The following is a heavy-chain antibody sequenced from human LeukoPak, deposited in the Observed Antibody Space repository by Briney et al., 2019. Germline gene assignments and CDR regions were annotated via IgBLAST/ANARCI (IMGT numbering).Heavy chain of an antibody. Sequence: PSETLSLTCAVYGGSFSGYYWSWIRQPPGKGLEWIGEINHSGSTNYNPSLKSRVTISVDTSKNQFSLKLSSVTAADAAVYYCARGMHPYYWGQGTLVTVSS. CDR3: ARGMHPYY. J-gene: IGHJ4*02. CDR2: INHSGST. V-gene: IGHV4-34*01. CDR1: GGSFSGYY.